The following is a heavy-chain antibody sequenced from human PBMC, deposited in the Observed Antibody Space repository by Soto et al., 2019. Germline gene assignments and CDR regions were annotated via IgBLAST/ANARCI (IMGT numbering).Heavy chain of an antibody. V-gene: IGHV2-5*02. Sequence: GSGPTLVNPTQTLTLTCSFSGFSLSTSGVCVGWIRQSPEKALEWLALIFWDDDKRFSPSLRSRLTIAKDTSKNQVVLTLTNVDPVDTATYYCARILTGTGGHFDSWGQGALVTV. CDR2: IFWDDDK. D-gene: IGHD2-8*02. CDR3: ARILTGTGGHFDS. J-gene: IGHJ4*02. CDR1: GFSLSTSGVC.